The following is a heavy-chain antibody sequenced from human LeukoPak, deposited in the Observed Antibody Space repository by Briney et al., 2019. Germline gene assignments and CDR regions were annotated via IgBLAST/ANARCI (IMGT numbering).Heavy chain of an antibody. J-gene: IGHJ6*02. V-gene: IGHV3-48*01. CDR2: ISSSSSTI. Sequence: GGSLRLSCAASGFTFSSYGMNWVRQAPGKGLEWVSYISSSSSTIYYADSVKGRFTISRDNAKNSLYLQMNSLRAEDTAVYYCAREYYGSGSYFYYYGMDVWGQGTTVTVSS. CDR3: AREYYGSGSYFYYYGMDV. D-gene: IGHD3-10*01. CDR1: GFTFSSYG.